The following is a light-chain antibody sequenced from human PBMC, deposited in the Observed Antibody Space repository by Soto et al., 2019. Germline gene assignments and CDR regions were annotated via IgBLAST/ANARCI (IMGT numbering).Light chain of an antibody. CDR1: SSDVGAYNY. V-gene: IGLV2-8*01. CDR2: EVS. CDR3: SSFAGSNEVV. J-gene: IGLJ3*02. Sequence: QSVLTQPPSASGSPGQSVTISCTGTSSDVGAYNYVSWYQQHPGKAPKVMIFEVSKRPSGAPDRFSGSKSGNTASLTVSGLQAEDEADYYCSSFAGSNEVVFGGGTKLTVL.